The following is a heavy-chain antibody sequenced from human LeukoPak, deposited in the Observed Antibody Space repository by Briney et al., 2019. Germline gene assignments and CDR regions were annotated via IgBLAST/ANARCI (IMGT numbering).Heavy chain of an antibody. CDR1: GGSFSGYY. J-gene: IGHJ4*02. D-gene: IGHD6-6*01. CDR3: ARVEQLVIDY. Sequence: SETLSLTCAVYGGSFSGYYWSWIRQPPGKGLEWIGYIHYSGSTYYNPSLKSRVTISVDTSKNQFSLKLSSVTAADTAVYYCARVEQLVIDYWGQGTLVTVSS. V-gene: IGHV4-30-4*01. CDR2: IHYSGST.